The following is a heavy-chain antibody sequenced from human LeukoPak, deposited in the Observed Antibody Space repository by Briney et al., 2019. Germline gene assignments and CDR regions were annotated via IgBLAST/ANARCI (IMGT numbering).Heavy chain of an antibody. CDR1: GYTFTDYY. CDR3: ARASVVVTYNWFDP. D-gene: IGHD3-22*01. J-gene: IGHJ5*02. V-gene: IGHV1-69*06. Sequence: SVKVSCKASGYTFTDYYMHWVRQAPGQGLEWMGGIIPIFGTANYAQKFQGRVTITADKSTSTAYMELSSLRSEDTAVYYCARASVVVTYNWFDPWGQGTLVTVSS. CDR2: IIPIFGTA.